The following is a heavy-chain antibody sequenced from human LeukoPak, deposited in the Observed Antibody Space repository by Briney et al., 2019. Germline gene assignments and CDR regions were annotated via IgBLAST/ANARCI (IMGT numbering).Heavy chain of an antibody. V-gene: IGHV3-23*01. D-gene: IGHD3-10*01. Sequence: GGSLRPSCAASGFTFNSYAMSWVRPAPGKGLGRVLTITSSGGSTYYADSVKGRYTISRDNSTNTLFLQMNSLRAEDTAVYYCAKANYYGLGSKEFDYWGQGTLVTVSS. CDR2: ITSSGGST. CDR1: GFTFNSYA. J-gene: IGHJ4*02. CDR3: AKANYYGLGSKEFDY.